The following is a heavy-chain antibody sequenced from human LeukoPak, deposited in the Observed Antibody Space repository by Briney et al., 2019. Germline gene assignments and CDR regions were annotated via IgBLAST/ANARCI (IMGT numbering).Heavy chain of an antibody. Sequence: SETLSLTCTVSGGSISSHYWSWIRQPPGKGLEWIGYIYYSGSTNYNPSLKSRVTISVDTSKNQFSLKLSSVTAADTAVYYCARDPGPPYYYYMDVWGKGTTVTVSS. D-gene: IGHD1-1*01. V-gene: IGHV4-59*11. J-gene: IGHJ6*03. CDR1: GGSISSHY. CDR2: IYYSGST. CDR3: ARDPGPPYYYYMDV.